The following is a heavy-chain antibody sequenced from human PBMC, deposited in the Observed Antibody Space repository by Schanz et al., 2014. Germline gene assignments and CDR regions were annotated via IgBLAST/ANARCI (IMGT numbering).Heavy chain of an antibody. V-gene: IGHV1-18*01. CDR3: AIDRRFFYRDDLYYFDS. CDR1: GYIFINSG. J-gene: IGHJ4*02. CDR2: ISVYNHNK. Sequence: QIQLVQSGPEVKKPGATAKVSCKASGYIFINSGISWVRQAPGQGLEWMGWISVYNHNKEYDQKFQGRVTMTTDTSTSTAYMALTDLRSDDTVVYYCAIDRRFFYRDDLYYFDSWGQGTLVTVSS. D-gene: IGHD3-3*01.